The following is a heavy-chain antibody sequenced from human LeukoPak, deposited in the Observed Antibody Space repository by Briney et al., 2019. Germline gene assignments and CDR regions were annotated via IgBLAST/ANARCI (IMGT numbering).Heavy chain of an antibody. J-gene: IGHJ4*02. Sequence: SETLSLTCAVYGGSFSGYYWSWIRQPPGKGLEWIGEINHSGSTNYNPSLKSRVTISVDTSKNQFSLKLSSVTAADTAVYYCARVSIAARSYFDYWGQGTLVTVSS. CDR1: GGSFSGYY. D-gene: IGHD6-6*01. CDR3: ARVSIAARSYFDY. V-gene: IGHV4-34*01. CDR2: INHSGST.